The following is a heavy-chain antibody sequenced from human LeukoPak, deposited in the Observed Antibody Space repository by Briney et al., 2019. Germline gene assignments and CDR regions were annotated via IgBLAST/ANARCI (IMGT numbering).Heavy chain of an antibody. CDR2: IIPIFGTA. CDR3: ASRMRAGYYDSSGYS. Sequence: ASVKVSCKASGGTFSSYAISWVRQAPGQGLEWMGGIIPIFGTANYAQKFQGRVTITADESTSTAYMELSSLRSEDTAVYYCASRMRAGYYDSSGYSWGQGTLVTVSS. CDR1: GGTFSSYA. J-gene: IGHJ4*02. D-gene: IGHD3-22*01. V-gene: IGHV1-69*01.